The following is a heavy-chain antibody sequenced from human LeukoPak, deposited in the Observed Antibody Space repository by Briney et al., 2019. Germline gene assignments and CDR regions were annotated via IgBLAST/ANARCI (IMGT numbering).Heavy chain of an antibody. Sequence: PSETLSLTCAVYGGSFSGYYWSWIRQPPGKGLEWIGEINHSGSTNYNPSLKSRVTISVDTSKNQFSLKLSSVTAADTAVYYCARAYSSSWYYNWFDPWGQGTLVTVSS. V-gene: IGHV4-34*01. J-gene: IGHJ5*02. CDR3: ARAYSSSWYYNWFDP. D-gene: IGHD6-13*01. CDR1: GGSFSGYY. CDR2: INHSGST.